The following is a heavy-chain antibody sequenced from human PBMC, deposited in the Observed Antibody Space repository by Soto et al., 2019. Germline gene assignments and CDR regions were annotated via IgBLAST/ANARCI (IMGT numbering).Heavy chain of an antibody. J-gene: IGHJ3*01. Sequence: DVQLVESGGGLIQPGESLRLSCAAFGLTISGKKYVAWVRQAPGKGLEWVSALYDVDGSFYADSVTGRFTTSSDSSKTIVYLQMNDLRPDDTAVYYGAMWHELEHAFDVLGQGTTVTLSS. CDR1: GLTISGKKY. CDR2: LYDVDGS. V-gene: IGHV3-53*01. CDR3: AMWHELEHAFDV. D-gene: IGHD1-1*01.